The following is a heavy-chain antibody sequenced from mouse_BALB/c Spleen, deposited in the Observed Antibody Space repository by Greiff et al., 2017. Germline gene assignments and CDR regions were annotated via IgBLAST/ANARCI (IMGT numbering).Heavy chain of an antibody. J-gene: IGHJ4*01. Sequence: EVQLHQSGPELMKPGASVKISCKASGYSFTSYYMHWVKQSHGKSLEWIGYIDPFNGGTSYNQKFKGKATLTVDKSSSTAYMHLSSLTSEDSAVYYCAPIYYYAMDDWGQGTSVTVSS. CDR2: IDPFNGGT. CDR3: APIYYYAMDD. CDR1: GYSFTSYY. V-gene: IGHV1S135*01.